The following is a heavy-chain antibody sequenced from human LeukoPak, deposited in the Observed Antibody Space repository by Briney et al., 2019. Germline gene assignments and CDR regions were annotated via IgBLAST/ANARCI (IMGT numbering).Heavy chain of an antibody. D-gene: IGHD4-17*01. J-gene: IGHJ4*02. CDR1: GFTVSSNY. V-gene: IGHV3-53*01. CDR2: IYSGGST. CDR3: ARESHDYGTFDY. Sequence: GGSLRLSCAASGFTVSSNYMSWVRQAPGKWLEWVSVIYSGGSTYYADSVKGRFTISRDNSKNTLYLQMNSLRAEDTAVYYCARESHDYGTFDYWGQGTLVTVSS.